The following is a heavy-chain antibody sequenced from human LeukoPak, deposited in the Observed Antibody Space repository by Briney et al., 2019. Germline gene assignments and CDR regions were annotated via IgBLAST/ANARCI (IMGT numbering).Heavy chain of an antibody. Sequence: GGSLRLSCAASGFTFSSYAMSWVRQAPGKGLEWVSGISGSGGSTYYADSVKGRFTISRDNSKNTLYVQMNSLRAEDTAVYYCAARSNNWYVLDNWGQGTLVTVSS. CDR2: ISGSGGST. D-gene: IGHD6-13*01. CDR1: GFTFSSYA. V-gene: IGHV3-23*01. J-gene: IGHJ4*02. CDR3: AARSNNWYVLDN.